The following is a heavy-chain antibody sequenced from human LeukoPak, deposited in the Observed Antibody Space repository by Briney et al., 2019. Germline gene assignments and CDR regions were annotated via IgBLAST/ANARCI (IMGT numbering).Heavy chain of an antibody. J-gene: IGHJ4*02. CDR3: AREIGYALIPFDY. D-gene: IGHD5-12*01. V-gene: IGHV4-39*07. Sequence: SETLSLTCTVSGGSISSSSYYWGWIRQPPGKGLEWIGSIYYSGSTYYNPSLKSRVTISVDTSKNQFSLKLSSVTAADTAVYYCAREIGYALIPFDYWGQGTLVTVSS. CDR2: IYYSGST. CDR1: GGSISSSSYY.